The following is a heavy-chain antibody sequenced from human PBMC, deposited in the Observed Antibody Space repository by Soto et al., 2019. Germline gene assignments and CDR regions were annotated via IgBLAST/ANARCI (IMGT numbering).Heavy chain of an antibody. V-gene: IGHV1-18*01. D-gene: IGHD6-6*01. CDR1: GYTFTSYG. CDR2: ISAYNGNT. CDR3: AREGYSSSSDAANYYYYSYMDV. Sequence: ASVKVSCKASGYTFTSYGISWVRQAPGQGLEWMGWISAYNGNTNYAQKLQGRVTMTTDTSTSTAYMELRSLRSDDTAVYYCAREGYSSSSDAANYYYYSYMDVWGKGTTVTVSS. J-gene: IGHJ6*03.